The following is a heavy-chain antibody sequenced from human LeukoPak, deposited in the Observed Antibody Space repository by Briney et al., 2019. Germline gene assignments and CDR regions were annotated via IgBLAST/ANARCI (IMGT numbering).Heavy chain of an antibody. V-gene: IGHV1-8*01. CDR3: ARGEITMVRGVIISWFDP. CDR2: MNPDSGNT. D-gene: IGHD3-10*01. Sequence: ASLTVSCKASGYTFTSYDINGVRQATGQGREWMGWMNPDSGNTGYARKFQGRVTMTRNTSISTAYMELSRLRSEDTAVYYCARGEITMVRGVIISWFDPWGQRTLVSVSS. J-gene: IGHJ5*02. CDR1: GYTFTSYD.